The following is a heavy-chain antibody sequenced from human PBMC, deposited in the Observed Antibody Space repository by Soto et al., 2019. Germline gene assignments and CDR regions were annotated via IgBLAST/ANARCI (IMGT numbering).Heavy chain of an antibody. Sequence: GGSLRLSCAASGFTFSSYAMSWVRQAPGKGLEWVSAISGSGGSTYYADSVKGRFTISRDNSKNTLYLQMNSLRAEDTAVYYCTKDGYSSGWELDYWGQGTLVTVSS. CDR2: ISGSGGST. CDR3: TKDGYSSGWELDY. D-gene: IGHD6-19*01. CDR1: GFTFSSYA. J-gene: IGHJ4*02. V-gene: IGHV3-23*01.